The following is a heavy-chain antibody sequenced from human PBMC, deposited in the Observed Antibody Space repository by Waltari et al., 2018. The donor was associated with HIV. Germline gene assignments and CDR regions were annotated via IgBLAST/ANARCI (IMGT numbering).Heavy chain of an antibody. J-gene: IGHJ4*02. D-gene: IGHD3-22*01. CDR2: INPKMGPQ. V-gene: IGHV1-46*02. CDR1: GHTFNNYF. Sequence: QVQLEQSGAELKKPGASVMVSCKTSGHTFNNYFIHWMRQATGQGLAWLGXINPKMGPQSYAQNVRRRVTITRDTSTATVDMELTSLRSEETAVYYCASGGPSGEYYYDSVVPSDYWGQGTLVIVSS. CDR3: ASGGPSGEYYYDSVVPSDY.